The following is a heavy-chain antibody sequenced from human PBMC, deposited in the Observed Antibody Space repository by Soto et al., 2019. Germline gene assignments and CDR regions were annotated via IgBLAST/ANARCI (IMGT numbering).Heavy chain of an antibody. V-gene: IGHV3-48*01. CDR2: ISTSSGTI. Sequence: GGSLRLSCAASGFTFSSYSMNWVRQAPGKGLEWVSYISTSSGTIYYADSVKGRFTISRDNSKNTLYLQMNSLRAVDTAVYYCARGLFYFVSGTPWGGYYYYGLDVWGKGTTVTVSS. J-gene: IGHJ6*04. CDR3: ARGLFYFVSGTPWGGYYYYGLDV. D-gene: IGHD3-10*01. CDR1: GFTFSSYS.